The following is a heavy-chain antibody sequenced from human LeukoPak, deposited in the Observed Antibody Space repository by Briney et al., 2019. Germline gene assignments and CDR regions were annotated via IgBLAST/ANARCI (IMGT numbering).Heavy chain of an antibody. CDR2: INSDGSSA. CDR1: GFTFNNYW. D-gene: IGHD3-22*01. V-gene: IGHV3-74*01. J-gene: IGHJ4*02. CDR3: AIGVVITTAFDN. Sequence: PGGSLRLSCAASGFTFNNYWMHWVRQAPGEGLVWVSGINSDGSSATYADSVKGRFTISRDNAKNTLYLEMNSLRAEDMAVYYCAIGVVITTAFDNWGQGTLVTVSS.